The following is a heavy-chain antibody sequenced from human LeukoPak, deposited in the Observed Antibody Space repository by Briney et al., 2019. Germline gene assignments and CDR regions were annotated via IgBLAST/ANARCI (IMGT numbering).Heavy chain of an antibody. CDR3: ASGSPSARYYYGSGSYYTNYMDV. CDR2: INHSGST. D-gene: IGHD3-10*01. CDR1: GGSFSGYY. Sequence: SETLSLTCAVYGGSFSGYYWSWIRQPPGKGLEWLGEINHSGSTNYNPSLKSRVTISLDTSKNQFSLKLSSVTAADTAVYYCASGSPSARYYYGSGSYYTNYMDVWGKGTTVTVSS. V-gene: IGHV4-34*01. J-gene: IGHJ6*03.